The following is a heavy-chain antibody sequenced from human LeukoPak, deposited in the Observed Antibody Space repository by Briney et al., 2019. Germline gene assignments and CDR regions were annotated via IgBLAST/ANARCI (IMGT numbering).Heavy chain of an antibody. J-gene: IGHJ4*02. V-gene: IGHV3-48*02. D-gene: IGHD3-22*01. CDR3: ARTYYYDMVY. CDR1: GFTFSTYS. Sequence: GGSLRLSCAASGFTFSTYSMNWVRQAPGKGLEWVSYISSSSSSIYYADSVKGRFTISRDNAKNSVYLQMNSLRDEDTAVYYCARTYYYDMVYWGQGTLVTVSS. CDR2: ISSSSSSI.